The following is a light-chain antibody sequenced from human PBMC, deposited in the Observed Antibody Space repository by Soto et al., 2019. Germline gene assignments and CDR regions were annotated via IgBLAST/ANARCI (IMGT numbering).Light chain of an antibody. Sequence: QSALTQPTSVSGSPGQSITLTCTGTSSDIVNYNLVSWYQQYPGKAPKLIIYEASKRPSGVSNRFSGSKSGNTASLTISGLQAEDGADYYCCSYTRGGSFVFGRGTKVTVL. J-gene: IGLJ1*01. V-gene: IGLV2-23*01. CDR2: EAS. CDR1: SSDIVNYNL. CDR3: CSYTRGGSFV.